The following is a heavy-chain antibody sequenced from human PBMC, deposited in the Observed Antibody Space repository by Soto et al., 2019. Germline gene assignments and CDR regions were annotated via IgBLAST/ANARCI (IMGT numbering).Heavy chain of an antibody. J-gene: IGHJ4*02. CDR3: ARVESSGWYPHY. CDR2: IYYSGTT. CDR1: GGSIAGYY. V-gene: IGHV4-59*01. D-gene: IGHD6-19*01. Sequence: SETLSLTCTVSGGSIAGYYWSRVRQPPGKGLEWIGYIYYSGTTNYNPSLTSRVTMSVDSSKNQFSLNLKSVTAADTAVYFCARVESSGWYPHYWGQGTLVTVSS.